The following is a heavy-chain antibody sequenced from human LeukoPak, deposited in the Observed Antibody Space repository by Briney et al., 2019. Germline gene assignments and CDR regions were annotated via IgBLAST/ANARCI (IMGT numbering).Heavy chain of an antibody. J-gene: IGHJ6*03. CDR3: ARGPPAATRYYYYYYYMDV. CDR2: INHSGST. Sequence: KPSETLSLTCTVSGGSISNYYWSWIRQPPGKGLEWIGEINHSGSTNYNPSLKSRVTISVDTSKNQFSLKLSSVTAADTAVYYCARGPPAATRYYYYYYYMDVWGKGTTVTVSS. V-gene: IGHV4-34*01. CDR1: GGSISNYY. D-gene: IGHD2-2*01.